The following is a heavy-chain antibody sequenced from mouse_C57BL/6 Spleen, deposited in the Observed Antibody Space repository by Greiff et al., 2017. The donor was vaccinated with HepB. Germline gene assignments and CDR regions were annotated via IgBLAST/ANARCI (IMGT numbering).Heavy chain of an antibody. CDR2: IYPGSGST. D-gene: IGHD2-3*01. CDR3: ARRPDGYYAMDY. Sequence: QVQLQQPGAELVKPGASVKMSCKASGYTFTSYWITWVKQRPGQGLEWIGDIYPGSGSTNYNEKFKSKATLTVDTSSSTAYMQLSSLTSEDYAVYYCARRPDGYYAMDYWGQGTSVTVSS. J-gene: IGHJ4*01. CDR1: GYTFTSYW. V-gene: IGHV1-55*01.